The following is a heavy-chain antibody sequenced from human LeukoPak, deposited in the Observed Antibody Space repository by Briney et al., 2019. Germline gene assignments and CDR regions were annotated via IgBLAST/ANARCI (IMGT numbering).Heavy chain of an antibody. J-gene: IGHJ4*02. CDR2: IYHSGTT. V-gene: IGHV4-28*03. Sequence: ASDTLSLTCAVSGYSITSSSWWGWIRQPPGKGLEWIGYIYHSGTTYYNPSLQSRVTMSVDTSKNQFSLKLSSVTAADTAVYYCARESYGTNWGQGTLVTVSS. D-gene: IGHD5-18*01. CDR3: ARESYGTN. CDR1: GYSITSSSW.